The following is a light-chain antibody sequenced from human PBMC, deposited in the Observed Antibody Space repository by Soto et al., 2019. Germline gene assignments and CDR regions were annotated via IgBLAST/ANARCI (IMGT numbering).Light chain of an antibody. V-gene: IGKV1-5*01. J-gene: IGKJ1*01. CDR1: QSISSW. CDR2: DAS. Sequence: DIQMTQSPSTLSASVVDRVTITCRASQSISSWLAWYQQKPGKAPKLQIYDASSLESGVPSRFSGSGSGTEFTLTISSLQPDDFATYYCQQYNSYSWTFGQGTKVDIK. CDR3: QQYNSYSWT.